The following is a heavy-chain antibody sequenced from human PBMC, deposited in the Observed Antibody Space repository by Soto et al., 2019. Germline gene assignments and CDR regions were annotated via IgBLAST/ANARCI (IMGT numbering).Heavy chain of an antibody. Sequence: GSLRLSCAASGFTFSDYYMSWIRQAPGKGLEWVSYISSSGSTIYYADSVKGRFTISRDNAKNSLYLQMNSLRAEDTAVYYCARDPGVIITRYAFDIWGQGTMVTVSS. J-gene: IGHJ3*02. CDR1: GFTFSDYY. CDR2: ISSSGSTI. CDR3: ARDPGVIITRYAFDI. D-gene: IGHD3-10*01. V-gene: IGHV3-11*01.